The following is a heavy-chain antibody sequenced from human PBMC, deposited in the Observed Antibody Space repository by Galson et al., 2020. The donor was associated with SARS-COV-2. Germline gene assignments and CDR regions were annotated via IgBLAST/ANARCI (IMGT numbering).Heavy chain of an antibody. D-gene: IGHD2-15*01. V-gene: IGHV3-30*04. CDR3: ARDLVVVAATPLDY. CDR1: AFTFSSYA. CDR2: ISYDGSNK. Sequence: GGSLRLSCAASAFTFSSYAMHWVRQAPGKGLEWVAVISYDGSNKYYADSVKGRFTISRDNSKNTLYLQMNSLRAEDTAVYYCARDLVVVAATPLDYWGQGTLVTVSS. J-gene: IGHJ4*02.